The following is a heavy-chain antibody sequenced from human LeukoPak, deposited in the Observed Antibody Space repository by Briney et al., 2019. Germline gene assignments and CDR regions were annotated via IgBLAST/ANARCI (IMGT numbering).Heavy chain of an antibody. V-gene: IGHV3-30*02. CDR3: ASEGWAERYFDF. Sequence: PGGSLRLSCAASGFIFSSYGMHWVRQAPGKGLEWVAFIRYDGSRKYYADSVKGRFTISRDNSKNTLYLQMNSLRAEDTAVYYCASEGWAERYFDFWGQGTLVTVSS. CDR2: IRYDGSRK. D-gene: IGHD6-19*01. CDR1: GFIFSSYG. J-gene: IGHJ4*02.